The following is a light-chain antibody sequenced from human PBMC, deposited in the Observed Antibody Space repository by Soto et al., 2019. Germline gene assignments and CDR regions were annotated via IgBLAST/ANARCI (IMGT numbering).Light chain of an antibody. CDR2: KAS. J-gene: IGKJ1*01. CDR1: QSISSW. Sequence: DIQMTQSPSTLSASVGDRVTITCRASQSISSWLAWYQQKPGKAPKLLIQKASSLESGVLSRFSGSGSGTEFTLTISSLQPDDFATYYCQQYNRYSPWTFGQGTKVEIK. V-gene: IGKV1-5*03. CDR3: QQYNRYSPWT.